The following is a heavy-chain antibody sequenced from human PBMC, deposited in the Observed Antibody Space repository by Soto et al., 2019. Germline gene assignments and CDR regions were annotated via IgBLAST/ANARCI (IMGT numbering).Heavy chain of an antibody. CDR2: ISGSGDST. V-gene: IGHV3-23*01. J-gene: IGHJ4*02. CDR1: GFTFSSYA. CDR3: ARRGSGSYYDY. Sequence: EVQLLESGGGLVQPGGSLRLSCAASGFTFSSYAMRWVRQAPGKGLEWVSAISGSGDSTYYADSVKGRFTTSRDNSKNTLYLQMNSRRAEDTAVYYCARRGSGSYYDYWGQGNLVTVSS. D-gene: IGHD1-26*01.